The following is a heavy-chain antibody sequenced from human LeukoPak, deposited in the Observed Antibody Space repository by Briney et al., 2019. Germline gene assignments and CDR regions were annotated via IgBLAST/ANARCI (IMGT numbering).Heavy chain of an antibody. J-gene: IGHJ4*02. Sequence: HGGSLKISCKGSGSRFTSYWIGWVRQLPGKGLEWMGIIYPGDSETRYSPSFQGQVTISADKSISTTYLQWTSLKASDTAIYYCATTSRYFDHWGQGTLVTVSS. CDR1: GSRFTSYW. CDR3: ATTSRYFDH. V-gene: IGHV5-51*01. D-gene: IGHD6-6*01. CDR2: IYPGDSET.